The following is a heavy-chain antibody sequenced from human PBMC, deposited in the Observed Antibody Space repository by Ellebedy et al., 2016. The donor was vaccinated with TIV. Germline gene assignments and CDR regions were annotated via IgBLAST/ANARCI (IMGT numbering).Heavy chain of an antibody. V-gene: IGHV3-30*18. Sequence: GESLKISXAASGFTFSRYEIHWVRQAPGKGLDWVATISDDGINKYYTDSVKGRFTISRDNSKFRVYLQMNSLKVEDTAVYYCAKVRSPDFYNTHGMDVWGQGTTVTVSS. D-gene: IGHD1-14*01. CDR2: ISDDGINK. CDR1: GFTFSRYE. CDR3: AKVRSPDFYNTHGMDV. J-gene: IGHJ6*02.